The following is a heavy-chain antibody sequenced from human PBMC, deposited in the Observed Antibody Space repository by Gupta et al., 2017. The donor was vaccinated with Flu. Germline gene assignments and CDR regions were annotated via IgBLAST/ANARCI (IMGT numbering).Heavy chain of an antibody. J-gene: IGHJ4*02. V-gene: IGHV4-39*01. D-gene: IGHD3-3*01. Sequence: QLQLQGSGPGLVRPSETLSLSCFVSGGSVRSDNYYWGLIRQPPGKGLEWIGTIYYSGVAYYTPSLRGRVTMSLDTSENQFSLKVNAVTAADTAVYYCAGGVDYTAFADGGQGSLVTVSS. CDR1: GGSVRSDNYY. CDR2: IYYSGVA. CDR3: AGGVDYTAFAD.